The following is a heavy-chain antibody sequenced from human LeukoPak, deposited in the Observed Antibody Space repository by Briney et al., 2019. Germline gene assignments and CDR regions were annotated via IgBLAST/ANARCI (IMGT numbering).Heavy chain of an antibody. CDR3: ARGPRNDP. CDR1: GYPFTTYE. D-gene: IGHD1-14*01. Sequence: ALVKVSCKTSGYPFTTYEINWVRQAAGRGLEWMGWVHPNTGNTAYAQRFQGRVTMTRDTSISTAYMELSSLTSNDTAVYFCARGPRNDPWGQGTLVTVSS. J-gene: IGHJ5*02. CDR2: VHPNTGNT. V-gene: IGHV1-8*01.